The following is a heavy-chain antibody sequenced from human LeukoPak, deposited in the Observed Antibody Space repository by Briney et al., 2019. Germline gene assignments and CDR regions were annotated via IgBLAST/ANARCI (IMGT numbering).Heavy chain of an antibody. CDR2: IYYTGST. J-gene: IGHJ3*01. CDR3: ARLSAITMSDAFDF. CDR1: GDSISSRSYY. V-gene: IGHV4-39*01. Sequence: PSETLSRTCTVSGDSISSRSYYWAWIRQPPGRGLEWIGHIYYTGSTYYDPSLKSRVTMSVDTPKNQFSLRLTSVTAADTALYFCARLSAITMSDAFDFWGQGTMVTVSS. D-gene: IGHD3-10*02.